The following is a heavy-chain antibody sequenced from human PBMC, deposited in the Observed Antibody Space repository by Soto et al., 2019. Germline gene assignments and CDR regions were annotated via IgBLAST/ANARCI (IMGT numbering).Heavy chain of an antibody. J-gene: IGHJ4*02. CDR2: IGGSSGTT. V-gene: IGHV3-23*01. CDR1: ELTFSHFA. D-gene: IGHD1-7*01. Sequence: GESLRLSCEVSELTFSHFAMSWVRQAPGKGLEWASAIGGSSGTTFYADSVKGRFTISKDYAKNMLYLQMNSLRAEDTAVYYCAKFKGFNWNYVFDYWGQGVPVTVSS. CDR3: AKFKGFNWNYVFDY.